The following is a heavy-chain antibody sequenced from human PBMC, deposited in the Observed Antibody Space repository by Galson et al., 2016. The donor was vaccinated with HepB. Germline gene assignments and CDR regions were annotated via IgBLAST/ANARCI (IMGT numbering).Heavy chain of an antibody. D-gene: IGHD2-2*02. Sequence: SLRLSCAASGFPFSSYVMSWVRQAPGKGLEWVSTITFSGDSTYYADSVKGRFTISRDNSKNTLYLQMNSLRADDTAVYYCAKDLCPRLSSSCYTHYDMDVWGQGTTVTVSS. V-gene: IGHV3-23*01. CDR2: ITFSGDST. CDR3: AKDLCPRLSSSCYTHYDMDV. J-gene: IGHJ6*02. CDR1: GFPFSSYV.